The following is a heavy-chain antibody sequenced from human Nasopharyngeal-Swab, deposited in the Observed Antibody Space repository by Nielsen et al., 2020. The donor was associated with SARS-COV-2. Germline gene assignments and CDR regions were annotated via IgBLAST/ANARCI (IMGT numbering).Heavy chain of an antibody. CDR3: TRETPYSSDWYSFDY. CDR2: IRSKAYGGTT. J-gene: IGHJ4*02. D-gene: IGHD6-19*01. CDR1: GFTFGDYA. V-gene: IGHV3-49*03. Sequence: GGSLRLSCTASGFTFGDYAMSWFRQTPGKGLEWVGFIRSKAYGGTTEYAASVKGRFTISRDDSKSIAYLQMNSLKTEDTAVYYCTRETPYSSDWYSFDYWGQGTLVTVSS.